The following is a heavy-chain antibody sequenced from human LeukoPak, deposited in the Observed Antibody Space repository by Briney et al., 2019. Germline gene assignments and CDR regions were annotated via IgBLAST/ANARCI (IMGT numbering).Heavy chain of an antibody. V-gene: IGHV1-2*02. CDR3: ARDLYGSGSSNWFDP. J-gene: IGHJ5*02. CDR1: GYTFTGDF. CDR2: INPNNGDT. Sequence: ASLKGSCKASGYTFTGDFMHWVRQAPGQGLEWMGWINPNNGDTNYAQTFQGRVTTTRDTSISTAYMELSNLRSDDTAMFYCARDLYGSGSSNWFDPWGQGTLVTVSS. D-gene: IGHD3-10*01.